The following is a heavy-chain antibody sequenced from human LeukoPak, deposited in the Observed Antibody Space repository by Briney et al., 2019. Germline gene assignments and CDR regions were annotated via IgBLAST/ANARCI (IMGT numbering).Heavy chain of an antibody. D-gene: IGHD7-27*01. J-gene: IGHJ4*02. CDR1: GGSISSGGYY. CDR2: IYTSGRT. CDR3: TSQLHKTGSLTSDY. Sequence: SETLSLTCTVSGGSISSGGYYWSWIRQPAGKGLEWIGRIYTSGRTNYNPSLKSRVTISVDTSKNQFSLKLSSVTAADTAVYYCTSQLHKTGSLTSDYWGQGTLVTVSS. V-gene: IGHV4-61*02.